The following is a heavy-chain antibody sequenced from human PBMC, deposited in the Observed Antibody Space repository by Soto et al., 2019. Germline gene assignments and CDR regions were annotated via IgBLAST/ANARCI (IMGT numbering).Heavy chain of an antibody. CDR3: AKVTIFGVVDY. CDR1: GFTFSRDA. V-gene: IGHV3-23*01. CDR2: INNSGAST. D-gene: IGHD3-3*01. Sequence: EVHLLESGGGLVQPGGSLRLSCTASGFTFSRDAMSWVRQAPGKGLEWVATINNSGASTNYADSVKGRFTISRDNSKNTLYVQMSSLRANDTAVYYGAKVTIFGVVDYWGQGTLVTVSS. J-gene: IGHJ4*02.